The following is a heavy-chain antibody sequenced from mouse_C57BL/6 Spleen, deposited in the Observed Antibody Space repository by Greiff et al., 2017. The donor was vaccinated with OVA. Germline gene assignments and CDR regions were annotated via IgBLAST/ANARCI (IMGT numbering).Heavy chain of an antibody. CDR2: INPNNGGT. Sequence: VQLKESGPELVKPGASVKMSCKASGYTFTDYNMHWVKQSHGKSLEWIGYINPNNGGTSYNQTFKGKATLTVNKSSSTAYMELRSLTSEDSAVYYCARNFYYGSRWYFDVWGTGTTVTVSS. V-gene: IGHV1-22*01. CDR3: ARNFYYGSRWYFDV. D-gene: IGHD1-1*01. J-gene: IGHJ1*03. CDR1: GYTFTDYN.